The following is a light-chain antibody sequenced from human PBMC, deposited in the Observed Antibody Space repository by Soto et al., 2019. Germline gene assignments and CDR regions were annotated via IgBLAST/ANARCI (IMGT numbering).Light chain of an antibody. J-gene: IGLJ2*01. Sequence: QSVLTQPASVSGSPGQSITISCTGTSSDIGAYNFGSWYQQHPGKAPKLMLYDVNIRPSGVSNRCSGSKSGNTASLTISGLQAEDEADYYCTSWTTSTTMIFGGGTKVTVL. CDR2: DVN. CDR1: SSDIGAYNF. V-gene: IGLV2-14*03. CDR3: TSWTTSTTMI.